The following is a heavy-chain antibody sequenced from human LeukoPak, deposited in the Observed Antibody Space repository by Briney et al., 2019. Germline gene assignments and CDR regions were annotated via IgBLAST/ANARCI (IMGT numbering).Heavy chain of an antibody. D-gene: IGHD4-17*01. J-gene: IGHJ4*02. V-gene: IGHV3-21*06. CDR1: GFIFSSYS. CDR3: ARSRTTVTKDALDY. CDR2: ISSYSNYV. Sequence: KPGGSLRLSCSASGFIFSSYSMNWVRQAPGKGLEGVSSISSYSNYVYYADSLKGRFTISRDNAKNSLYLQMNSLRAEDTAVYYCARSRTTVTKDALDYWGQGTLVTVSS.